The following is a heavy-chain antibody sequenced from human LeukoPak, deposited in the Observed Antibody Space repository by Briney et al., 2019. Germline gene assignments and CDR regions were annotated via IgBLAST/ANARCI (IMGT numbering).Heavy chain of an antibody. D-gene: IGHD5-12*01. CDR2: IYYSGST. CDR3: ARIGYSGYDYNAFDI. CDR1: GGSISTYY. V-gene: IGHV4-59*01. J-gene: IGHJ3*02. Sequence: SETLSLTCTVSGGSISTYYWSWIRQPPGKGLEWIGYIYYSGSTNYNPSLKSRVTISVDTSKNQFSLKLSSVTAADTAVYYCARIGYSGYDYNAFDIWGQGTMVTVSS.